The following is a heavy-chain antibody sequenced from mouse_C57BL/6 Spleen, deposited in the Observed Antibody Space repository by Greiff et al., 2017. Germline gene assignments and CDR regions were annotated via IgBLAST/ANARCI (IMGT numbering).Heavy chain of an antibody. J-gene: IGHJ2*01. V-gene: IGHV7-3*01. CDR1: GFTFTDYY. Sequence: VHVKQSGGGLVQPGGSLSLSCAASGFTFTDYYMSWVRQPPGKALEWLGFIRNKANGYTTEYSASVKGRFTISRDNSQSILYLQMNALRAEDSATYYCARYWGGFDYWGQGTTLTVSS. CDR3: ARYWGGFDY. CDR2: IRNKANGYTT.